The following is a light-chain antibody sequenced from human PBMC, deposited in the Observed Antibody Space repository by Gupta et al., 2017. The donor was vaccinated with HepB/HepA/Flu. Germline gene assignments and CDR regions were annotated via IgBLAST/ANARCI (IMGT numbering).Light chain of an antibody. V-gene: IGKV3-15*01. J-gene: IGKJ4*01. CDR3: QQCNIWPPVT. CDR2: GAS. Sequence: EIVMTQSSATLSVAPGERATLPCMASQSIDTNLAWYQQKPGQAPRLLIYGASTRATGVPVRFSGSGSGTEFTLTISSLQSEDFAVYYCQQCNIWPPVTFGGGTKVEIK. CDR1: QSIDTN.